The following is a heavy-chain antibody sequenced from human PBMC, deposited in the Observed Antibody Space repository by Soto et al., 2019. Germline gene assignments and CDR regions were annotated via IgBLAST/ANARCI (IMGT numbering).Heavy chain of an antibody. CDR3: ARVRMSSGLDEGFDY. CDR1: GGSISSGDYY. CDR2: IYYSGST. V-gene: IGHV4-30-4*01. J-gene: IGHJ4*02. Sequence: QVQLQESGPGLVKPSQTLSLTCTVSGGSISSGDYYWSWIRQPPGKGLEWIGYIYYSGSTYYNPSLKSRVTISVDTSKNQFSLKLSSVTAADTAVYYCARVRMSSGLDEGFDYWGQGTLVTVSS. D-gene: IGHD3-22*01.